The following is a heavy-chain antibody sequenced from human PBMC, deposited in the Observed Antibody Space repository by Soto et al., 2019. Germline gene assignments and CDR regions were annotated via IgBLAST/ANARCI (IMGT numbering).Heavy chain of an antibody. CDR2: ISGSGGST. CDR1: GFTFSSYA. J-gene: IGHJ4*02. D-gene: IGHD2-2*01. Sequence: EVQLLESGGGLVQPGGSLRLSCAASGFTFSSYAMSWVRQAPGKGLEWVSAISGSGGSTYYADSVKGRFTISRDNSKNTLYLQMNSLRAEDTAVYYFAFIVVVPAATLDYWGQGTLVTVSS. CDR3: AFIVVVPAATLDY. V-gene: IGHV3-23*01.